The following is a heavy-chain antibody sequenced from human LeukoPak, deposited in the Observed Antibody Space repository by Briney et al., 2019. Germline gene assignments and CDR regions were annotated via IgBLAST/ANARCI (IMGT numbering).Heavy chain of an antibody. Sequence: PGGSLRLSCAASGFTFSSYAMSWVRQAPGKGLEWVSAISGSGGSTYYADSVKGRFTISRDNSKNTLYLQMNSLRAEDMAVYYCAKGGSRAAFLETSYWGQGTLVNVSS. CDR1: GFTFSSYA. CDR3: AKGGSRAAFLETSY. J-gene: IGHJ4*02. V-gene: IGHV3-23*01. D-gene: IGHD3-16*01. CDR2: ISGSGGST.